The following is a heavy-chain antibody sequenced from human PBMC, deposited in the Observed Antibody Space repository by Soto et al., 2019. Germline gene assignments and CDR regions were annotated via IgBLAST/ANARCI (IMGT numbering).Heavy chain of an antibody. CDR3: ARDNSGCSDSDWYFPGWFDP. CDR1: GDSVTSQY. CDR2: MHYTGCS. J-gene: IGHJ5*02. Sequence: SETLSLTCSFSGDSVTSQYLTWIRQSPEKGLEWIGYMHYTGCSYYNPSLKSRLTISIDRSRNQISLKLSSVTAADTAVYYCARDNSGCSDSDWYFPGWFDPWGQGTLVTVSS. V-gene: IGHV4-59*02. D-gene: IGHD5-12*01.